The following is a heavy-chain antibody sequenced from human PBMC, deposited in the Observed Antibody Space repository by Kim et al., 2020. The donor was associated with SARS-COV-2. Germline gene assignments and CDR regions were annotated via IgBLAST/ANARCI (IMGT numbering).Heavy chain of an antibody. J-gene: IGHJ4*02. CDR1: GGSFSGYY. D-gene: IGHD3-10*01. V-gene: IGHV4-34*01. Sequence: SETLSLTCAVYGGSFSGYYWSWIRQPPGKGLEWIGEINHSGSTNYNPSLKSRVTISVDTSKNQFSLKLSSVTAADTAVYYCDVQHIMVQGVIFSDYWGQGTLVTVSS. CDR2: INHSGST. CDR3: DVQHIMVQGVIFSDY.